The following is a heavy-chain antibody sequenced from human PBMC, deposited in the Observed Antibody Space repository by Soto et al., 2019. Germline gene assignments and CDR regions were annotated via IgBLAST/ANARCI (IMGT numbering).Heavy chain of an antibody. J-gene: IGHJ6*02. V-gene: IGHV3-72*01. Sequence: EVQLVASGGGLVQPGGSLRLSCAASGFTFSDYYMDWVRQAPGKGLEWVGRIRDKANRYTTEYAASVKGRFTVSRDDSKDSRYLQMNRLQAGDTAVYYCARGGSYYAMDVWGQGITVTVSS. CDR1: GFTFSDYY. CDR3: ARGGSYYAMDV. CDR2: IRDKANRYTT.